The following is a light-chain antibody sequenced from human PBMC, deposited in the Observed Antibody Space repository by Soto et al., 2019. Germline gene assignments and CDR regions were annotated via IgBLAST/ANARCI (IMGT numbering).Light chain of an antibody. V-gene: IGLV2-11*01. J-gene: IGLJ1*01. CDR3: CSYAGIYTL. Sequence: QSVLTQPRSVSVSPGQSVTISCTGTSSDVGGYNYVSWYQQHPGKAPKLMIYDVSKRPSGVPDRFSGSRSGNTASLTISGLQAEDEADYYCCSYAGIYTLFGTGTKVTVL. CDR1: SSDVGGYNY. CDR2: DVS.